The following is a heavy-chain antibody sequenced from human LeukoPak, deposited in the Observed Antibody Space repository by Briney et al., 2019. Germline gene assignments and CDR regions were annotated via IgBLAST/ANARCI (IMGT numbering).Heavy chain of an antibody. CDR3: ARPDKNGYSNSLDY. CDR2: IIPIFGTA. V-gene: IGHV1-69*05. CDR1: GGTFSSYA. Sequence: ASVKVSCKASGGTFSSYAISWVRQAPGQGLEWMGGIIPIFGTANYAQKFQGRVTITTDESTSTAYMELSSLRSEDTAVYYCARPDKNGYSNSLDYWGQGTLVTVSS. D-gene: IGHD4-11*01. J-gene: IGHJ4*02.